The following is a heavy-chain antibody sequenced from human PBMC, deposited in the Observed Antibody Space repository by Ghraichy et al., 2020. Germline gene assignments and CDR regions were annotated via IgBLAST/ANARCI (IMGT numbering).Heavy chain of an antibody. CDR3: ARGDTAMASDYYYGMDV. V-gene: IGHV4-59*01. J-gene: IGHJ6*02. Sequence: TLSLTCTVSGGSISSYYWSWIRQPPGKGLEWIGYIYYSGSTNYNPSLKSRVTISVDTSKNQFSLKLSSVTAADTAVYYCARGDTAMASDYYYGMDVWGQGTTVTVSS. D-gene: IGHD5-18*01. CDR1: GGSISSYY. CDR2: IYYSGST.